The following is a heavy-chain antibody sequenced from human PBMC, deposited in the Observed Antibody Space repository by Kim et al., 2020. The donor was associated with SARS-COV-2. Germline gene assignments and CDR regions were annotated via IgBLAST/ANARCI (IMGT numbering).Heavy chain of an antibody. V-gene: IGHV4-39*01. CDR1: GGSISSSSYY. CDR3: ARIGHDYGDHDYYYYGMDV. D-gene: IGHD4-17*01. CDR2: IYYSGST. J-gene: IGHJ6*02. Sequence: SETLSLTCTVSGGSISSSSYYWGWIRQPPGKGLEWIGSIYYSGSTYYNPSLKSRVTISVDTSKNQFSLKLSSVTAADTAVYYCARIGHDYGDHDYYYYGMDVWGQGTTVTVSS.